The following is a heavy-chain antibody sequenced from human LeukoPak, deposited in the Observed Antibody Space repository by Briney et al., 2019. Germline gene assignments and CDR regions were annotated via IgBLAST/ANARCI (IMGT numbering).Heavy chain of an antibody. Sequence: GGSLRLSCAASEFSVGSNYMTWVRQAPGKGLEWVSLIYSGGSTYYADSVKGRFTISRDNAKNSLYLQMNSLRAEDTAVYYCARDRYCSSTSCYVGGLAFDYWGQGTLVTVSS. CDR3: ARDRYCSSTSCYVGGLAFDY. D-gene: IGHD2-2*01. CDR1: EFSVGSNY. J-gene: IGHJ4*02. V-gene: IGHV3-66*01. CDR2: IYSGGST.